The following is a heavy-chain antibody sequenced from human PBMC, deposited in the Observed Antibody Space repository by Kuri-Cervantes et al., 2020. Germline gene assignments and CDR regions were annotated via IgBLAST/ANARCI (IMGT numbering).Heavy chain of an antibody. V-gene: IGHV3-30*01. J-gene: IGHJ4*02. D-gene: IGHD1-14*01. CDR3: ARSKSEVTHAGY. CDR2: ISYDGSNK. Sequence: GGSLRLSCAAPGFTFSSYAMHWVRQAPGKGLEWAAVISYDGSNKYYADSVKGRFTISRDNSKNTLYLQMNSLRAEDTAVYYCARSKSEVTHAGYWGQGTLVTVSS. CDR1: GFTFSSYA.